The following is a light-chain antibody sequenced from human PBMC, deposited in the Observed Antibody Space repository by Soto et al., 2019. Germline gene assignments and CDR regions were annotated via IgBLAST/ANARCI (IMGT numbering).Light chain of an antibody. J-gene: IGLJ1*01. CDR2: DVS. CDR3: CSYASSYTYV. CDR1: SSDVGGYNY. Sequence: QSALTQPRSVSGSPGQSVTISCTGTSSDVGGYNYVSWYQQHPGKAPKLMIYDVSKRPSGVPDRFSGSKSGNTASLTISGLQAEDEADYYGCSYASSYTYVFGTGTKLTVL. V-gene: IGLV2-11*01.